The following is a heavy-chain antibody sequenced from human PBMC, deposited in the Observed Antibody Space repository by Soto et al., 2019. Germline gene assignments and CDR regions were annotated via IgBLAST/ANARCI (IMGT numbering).Heavy chain of an antibody. D-gene: IGHD3-10*01. CDR1: GFSLSTSGVG. CDR3: AHSLRCYGAGRSFDY. Sequence: QITLKESGPTLVKPTQTLTLTCTFSGFSLSTSGVGVGWIRQPPGKALEWLALIYWDDDKRYSPSLKSKLTITKDTSKNQVPLTMTDMHPVDTATYDCAHSLRCYGAGRSFDYWGQGTLVTVSS. V-gene: IGHV2-5*02. CDR2: IYWDDDK. J-gene: IGHJ4*02.